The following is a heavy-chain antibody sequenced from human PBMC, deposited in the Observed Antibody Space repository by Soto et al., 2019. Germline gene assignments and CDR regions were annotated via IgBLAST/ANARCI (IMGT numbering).Heavy chain of an antibody. CDR1: VGSISSYY. CDR2: IYYSGST. J-gene: IGHJ2*01. D-gene: IGHD3-10*01. CDR3: GIYYYGSHRQMFDV. V-gene: IGHV4-59*01. Sequence: PSETLSLTCTVSVGSISSYYWNWIRQPPGKGLEWIGYIYYSGSTNYNPSLKSRVTLSVDTSKNQFPLNLNSVTAADTAVYYCGIYYYGSHRQMFDVWGRGTPVTVSS.